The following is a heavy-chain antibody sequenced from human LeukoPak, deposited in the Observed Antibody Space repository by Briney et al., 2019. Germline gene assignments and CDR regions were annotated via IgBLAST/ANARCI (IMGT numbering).Heavy chain of an antibody. CDR2: INTNTGNP. J-gene: IGHJ4*02. CDR1: GYTFTSYA. V-gene: IGHV7-4-1*02. CDR3: ARDLRGRDTDFAY. Sequence: GSVKVSCKASGYTFTSYAMNWVRQAPGQGREWMGWINTNTGNPTYAQGFTGRFVFSLDTSVSTAYLQISSLKAEDTAVYYCARDLRGRDTDFAYWGQGTLVTVSS.